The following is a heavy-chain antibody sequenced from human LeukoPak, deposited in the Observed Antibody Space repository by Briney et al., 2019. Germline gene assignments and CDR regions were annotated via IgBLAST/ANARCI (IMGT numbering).Heavy chain of an antibody. Sequence: PGGSLRLSCAASGFTFSSYAMSWVRQAPGKGLGWVSAISGSGGSTYYADSVRGRFTISRDNSKNTLYLQMNSLRADDTAVYYCAKDPKVGATYYFDYWGQGTLVTVSS. CDR1: GFTFSSYA. D-gene: IGHD1-26*01. CDR3: AKDPKVGATYYFDY. J-gene: IGHJ4*02. V-gene: IGHV3-23*01. CDR2: ISGSGGST.